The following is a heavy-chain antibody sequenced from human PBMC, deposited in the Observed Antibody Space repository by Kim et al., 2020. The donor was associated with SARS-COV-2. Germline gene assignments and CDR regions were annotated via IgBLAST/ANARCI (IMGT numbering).Heavy chain of an antibody. V-gene: IGHV4-39*01. CDR3: ARHSGAGNNFYYGMDV. CDR2: VYYSGST. Sequence: LSLTCTVSGASLSSSRYYWGWIRQPPGKTLEWVGSVYYSGSTYYNPSLKSRVTMSVDTSMNQFSLNLSSVTAADTAVYYCARHSGAGNNFYYGMDVWGQGTTVAVSS. J-gene: IGHJ6*02. CDR1: GASLSSSRYY. D-gene: IGHD1-1*01.